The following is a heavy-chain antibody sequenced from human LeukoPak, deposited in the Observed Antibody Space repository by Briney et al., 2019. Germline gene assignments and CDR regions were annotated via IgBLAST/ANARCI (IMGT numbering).Heavy chain of an antibody. CDR1: GFTFKNFG. CDR3: AKDYYGSETYYTLDC. J-gene: IGHJ4*02. Sequence: QSGGSLRLPCAASGFTFKNFGMHWVRQAPGKGLEWVAVVSYDGSNEYYADSVKGRFTISRDNSKNTLYLQMNSLRAEDTAVYYCAKDYYGSETYYTLDCWGQGTLVTVPS. CDR2: VSYDGSNE. V-gene: IGHV3-30*18. D-gene: IGHD3-10*01.